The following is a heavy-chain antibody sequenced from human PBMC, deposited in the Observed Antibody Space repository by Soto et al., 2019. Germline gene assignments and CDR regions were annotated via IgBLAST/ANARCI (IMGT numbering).Heavy chain of an antibody. J-gene: IGHJ6*02. D-gene: IGHD5-18*01. V-gene: IGHV3-33*01. CDR3: ARDQSLKDTAMEDHYYYYYGMDV. CDR1: GLTFSSYG. Sequence: GGSLRLSCTASGLTFSSYGMHWVRQAPGKGLEWVAVIWYDRSNIYYADSVKGRFTISRDNAKNSLYLQMNSLRAEDTAVYYCARDQSLKDTAMEDHYYYYYGMDVWGQGTTVTVSS. CDR2: IWYDRSNI.